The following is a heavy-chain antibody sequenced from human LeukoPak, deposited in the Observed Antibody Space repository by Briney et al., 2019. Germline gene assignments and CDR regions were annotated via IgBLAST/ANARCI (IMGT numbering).Heavy chain of an antibody. D-gene: IGHD3-3*01. CDR1: GFTFSSYS. CDR3: ARDPGITIFGVAEYYFDY. CDR2: ISSSSSTI. J-gene: IGHJ4*02. Sequence: GGSLRLSCAASGFTFSSYSMNWVRQAPGKGLEWVSYISSSSSTIYYADAVKGRFTISRDNAKNSLYLQMNSLRAEDTAVYYCARDPGITIFGVAEYYFDYWGQGTLITVSS. V-gene: IGHV3-48*04.